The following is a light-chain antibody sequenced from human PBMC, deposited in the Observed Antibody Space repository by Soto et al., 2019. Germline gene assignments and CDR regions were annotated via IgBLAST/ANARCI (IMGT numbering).Light chain of an antibody. CDR2: FGS. Sequence: DVVMTQSPPSVSVTPGEPASISCRSSERRLDTTGYNFLDWYVQKPGQSPQLLIYFGSTRASGVPDRFSGSGSGTDFTLNISRVEAEDVGIYYCMQSQQSRWTFGQGTKVEIK. CDR1: ERRLDTTGYNF. J-gene: IGKJ1*01. V-gene: IGKV2-28*01. CDR3: MQSQQSRWT.